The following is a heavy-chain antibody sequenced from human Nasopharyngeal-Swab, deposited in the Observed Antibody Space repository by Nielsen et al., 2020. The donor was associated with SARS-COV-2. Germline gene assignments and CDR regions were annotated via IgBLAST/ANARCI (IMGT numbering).Heavy chain of an antibody. J-gene: IGHJ5*02. D-gene: IGHD6-6*01. CDR2: IYYSGST. CDR3: ARALGSIAARPRFDP. Sequence: RQAPGKGLEWIGYIYYSGSTNYNPSLKSRVTISVDTSKNQFSLKPSSVTAADTAVYYCARALGSIAARPRFDPWGQGTLVTVS. V-gene: IGHV4-59*01.